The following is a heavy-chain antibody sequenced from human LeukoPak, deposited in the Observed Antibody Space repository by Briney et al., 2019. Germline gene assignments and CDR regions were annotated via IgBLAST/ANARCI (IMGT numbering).Heavy chain of an antibody. V-gene: IGHV1-69*13. CDR1: GDTLSSRG. Sequence: ASVKVSCKASGDTLSSRGFSWVRQVPGQGLEWMGGIIPMFGTVTYAQNFQGRVTIPADESTGTAYMDLSSLRSEDTAVYYCARVVSIGQPPYFYYMDVWGKGTTVTVSS. CDR3: ARVVSIGQPPYFYYMDV. CDR2: IIPMFGTV. D-gene: IGHD6-6*01. J-gene: IGHJ6*03.